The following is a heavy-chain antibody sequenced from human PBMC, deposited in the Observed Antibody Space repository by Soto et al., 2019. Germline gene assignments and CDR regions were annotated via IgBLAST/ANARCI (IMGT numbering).Heavy chain of an antibody. J-gene: IGHJ6*02. CDR1: GGSISSGDYY. Sequence: QVQLQESGPGLVKPSQTLSLTCTVSGGSISSGDYYWSWIRQPPGKGLEWIGYIYYSGSTYYNPSLKSRVTISVDTSKNQCSLKLSSVTAADTAVYYCAREPYLAAAGSYYYYGMDVWGQGTTVTVSS. V-gene: IGHV4-30-4*01. CDR2: IYYSGST. CDR3: AREPYLAAAGSYYYYGMDV. D-gene: IGHD6-13*01.